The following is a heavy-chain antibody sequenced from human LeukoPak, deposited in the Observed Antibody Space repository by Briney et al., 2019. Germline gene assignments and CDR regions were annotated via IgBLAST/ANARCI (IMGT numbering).Heavy chain of an antibody. J-gene: IGHJ3*02. CDR2: ISACNGNT. CDR1: GYTFTSYG. Sequence: ASVKVSCKASGYTFTSYGISWVRQAPGQGLEWMGWISACNGNTNYAQKLQGRVTMTTDTSTSTAYMELRSLRSDDTAVYYCARERRLYYDSSGYYYGAFDIWGQGTMVTVSS. D-gene: IGHD3-22*01. V-gene: IGHV1-18*01. CDR3: ARERRLYYDSSGYYYGAFDI.